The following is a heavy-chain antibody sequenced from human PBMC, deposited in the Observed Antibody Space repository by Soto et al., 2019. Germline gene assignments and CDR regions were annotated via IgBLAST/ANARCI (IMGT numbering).Heavy chain of an antibody. CDR1: GGTFSSYT. D-gene: IGHD3-10*01. CDR2: IIPILGIA. J-gene: IGHJ4*02. Sequence: QVQLVQSGAEVKKPGSSVKVSCKASGGTFSSYTISWVRQAPGQGLEWMGRIIPILGIANYAQKFQGRVTIPADKSTSTAYMALSSLRSEYTAVYYCARDSAPPFDYWGQGTLATVSS. CDR3: ARDSAPPFDY. V-gene: IGHV1-69*08.